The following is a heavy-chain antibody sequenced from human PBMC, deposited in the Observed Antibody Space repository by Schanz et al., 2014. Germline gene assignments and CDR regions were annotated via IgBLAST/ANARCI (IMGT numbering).Heavy chain of an antibody. J-gene: IGHJ4*02. CDR1: GFAFSSFA. D-gene: IGHD3-10*01. CDR3: AREGYGSGSFSFYFDY. V-gene: IGHV3-23*04. Sequence: DVQLVESGGGLVQPGGSLRLSCAASGFAFSSFALSWVRQSPGKGLEWVSAISANDYDTYYAPSVKGRFTVSRDNAQNSLFLQMNSLRDEDTAVYFCAREGYGSGSFSFYFDYWGQGTLLTVSS. CDR2: ISANDYDT.